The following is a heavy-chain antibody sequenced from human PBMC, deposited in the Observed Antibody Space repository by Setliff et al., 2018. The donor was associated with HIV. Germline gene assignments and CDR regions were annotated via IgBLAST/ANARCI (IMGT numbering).Heavy chain of an antibody. J-gene: IGHJ4*02. D-gene: IGHD6-13*01. CDR3: ARGLVSVGITEAGYYFDF. V-gene: IGHV4-34*01. Sequence: PSETLSLTCAVYGGSFSDYYWSWIRQPPGKGLEWIGEINHSGSTNYNPSLKSRVTISVDTSKNQFSLKLSSVTAADTAVCYCARGLVSVGITEAGYYFDFWGQGTLVTVSS. CDR2: INHSGST. CDR1: GGSFSDYY.